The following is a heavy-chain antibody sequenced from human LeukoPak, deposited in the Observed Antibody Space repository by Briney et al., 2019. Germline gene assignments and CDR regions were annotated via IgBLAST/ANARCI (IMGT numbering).Heavy chain of an antibody. Sequence: PSETLSLTCTVSGGSISSYYWSWIRQPPGKGLEWIGYIYYSGSTNYNPSLKSRVTISVDTSKNQFSLKLSSVTAADTAVYYCARAPDYSNYVNWFDPWGQGTLVTVSS. V-gene: IGHV4-59*01. CDR1: GGSISSYY. J-gene: IGHJ5*02. CDR3: ARAPDYSNYVNWFDP. CDR2: IYYSGST. D-gene: IGHD4-11*01.